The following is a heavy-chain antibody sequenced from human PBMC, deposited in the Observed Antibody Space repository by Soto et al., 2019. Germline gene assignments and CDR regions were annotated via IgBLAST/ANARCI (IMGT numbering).Heavy chain of an antibody. CDR3: ARHPERIAQIGWFDP. CDR1: GFTFSSYS. V-gene: IGHV3-48*01. D-gene: IGHD6-13*01. CDR2: ISSSSTI. Sequence: GGSLRLSCAASGFTFSSYSMNWVRQAPGKGLEWVSYISSSSTIYYADSVKGRFTISRDDAKNSLYLQMNSLRAEDTAVYYCARHPERIAQIGWFDPWGQGTLVTVSS. J-gene: IGHJ5*02.